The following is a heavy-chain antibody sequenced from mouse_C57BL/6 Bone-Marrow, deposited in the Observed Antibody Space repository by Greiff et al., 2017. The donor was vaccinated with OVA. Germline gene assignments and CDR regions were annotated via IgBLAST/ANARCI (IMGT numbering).Heavy chain of an antibody. CDR1: GYTFTDYN. V-gene: IGHV1-22*01. D-gene: IGHD2-3*01. CDR3: ACDGYYFAY. J-gene: IGHJ3*01. Sequence: EVKLQESGPELVKPGASVKMSCKASGYTFTDYNMHWVKQSHGKSLEWIGYINPNNGGTSYNQKFKGKATLTVNKSSSTAYMKLRSLTSEDSAVYYCACDGYYFAYWGQGTLVTVSA. CDR2: INPNNGGT.